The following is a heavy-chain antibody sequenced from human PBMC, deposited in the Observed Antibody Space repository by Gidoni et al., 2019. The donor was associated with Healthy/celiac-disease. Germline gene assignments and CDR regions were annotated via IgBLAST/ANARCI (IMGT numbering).Heavy chain of an antibody. CDR2: ISSSSSTI. J-gene: IGHJ4*02. V-gene: IGHV3-48*02. CDR3: ARDRGMVYATYYFDY. Sequence: EVQLVESGGGLVQPGGSLRLSCAASGFTFSSYSMNWVRQAPGKGLEWVSYISSSSSTIYYADSVKGRFTISRDNAKNSLYLQMNSLRDEDTAVYYCARDRGMVYATYYFDYWGQGTLVTVSS. D-gene: IGHD2-8*01. CDR1: GFTFSSYS.